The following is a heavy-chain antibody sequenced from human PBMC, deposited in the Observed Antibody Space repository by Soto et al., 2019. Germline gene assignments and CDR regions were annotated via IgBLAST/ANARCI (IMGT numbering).Heavy chain of an antibody. CDR1: GGTFSSYT. CDR2: IIPILGIA. V-gene: IGHV1-69*04. D-gene: IGHD2-15*01. Sequence: SVKVSCKASGGTFSSYTISWVRQAPGQGLEWMGRIIPILGIANYAQKFQGRVTITADKSTSTAYMELSSLRSEDTAVYYCAREQDRVVVVAATDYYFDYWGQGTLVTVSS. CDR3: AREQDRVVVVAATDYYFDY. J-gene: IGHJ4*02.